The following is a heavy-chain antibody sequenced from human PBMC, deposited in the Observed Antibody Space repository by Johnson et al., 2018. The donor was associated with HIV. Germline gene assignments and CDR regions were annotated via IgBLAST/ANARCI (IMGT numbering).Heavy chain of an antibody. CDR2: INWHGGST. J-gene: IGHJ3*02. CDR3: ARAHVSSSSSIDAFDI. Sequence: VQLVESGGGVVRPGGSLRLSCAASGFTFDDYGMSWVRQAPGKGLEWVSGINWHGGSTGYADSVTGRFPISSDNAKNSLYLQMNSLRAGDTAVYYCARAHVSSSSSIDAFDIWGQGTMVTVSS. V-gene: IGHV3-20*04. D-gene: IGHD6-6*01. CDR1: GFTFDDYG.